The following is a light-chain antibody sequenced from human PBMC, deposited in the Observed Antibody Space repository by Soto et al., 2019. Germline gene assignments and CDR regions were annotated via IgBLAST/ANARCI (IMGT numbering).Light chain of an antibody. CDR1: YNL. CDR2: EDT. CDR3: CSYAGSRRM. J-gene: IGLJ3*02. Sequence: QSVLTQPASVSGSPGQSVTISCTGIYNLVSWYQQHPGKVPKLLNYEDTKRPSGIPYRFSGSKSGNTASLTISGLQAEDEADYYCCSYAGSRRMFGGGTKLTVL. V-gene: IGLV2-23*01.